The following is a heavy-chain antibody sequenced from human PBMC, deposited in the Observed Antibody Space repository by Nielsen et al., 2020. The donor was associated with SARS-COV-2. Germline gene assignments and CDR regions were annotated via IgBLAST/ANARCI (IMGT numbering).Heavy chain of an antibody. V-gene: IGHV1-46*01. D-gene: IGHD1-26*01. CDR1: GYTFTSYY. CDR2: INPSGGST. CDR3: ASGERGPYYMDV. Sequence: ASVKVSCKASGYTFTSYYMHWVRQAPGQGLEWMGIINPSGGSTSYAQKFQGRVTMTRDTSTSTAYMELRSLRSDDTAVYYCASGERGPYYMDVWGKGTTVTVSS. J-gene: IGHJ6*03.